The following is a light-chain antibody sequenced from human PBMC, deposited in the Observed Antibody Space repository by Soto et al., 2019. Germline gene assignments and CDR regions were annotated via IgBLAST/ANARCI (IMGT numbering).Light chain of an antibody. J-gene: IGKJ1*01. Sequence: DIQMTQSPSSLSASVGDRVTITCRASQNINTQLNWYQQKPGKAPKLLIYTASNLQSGVPSRFSGSGSGTDFTLSVSSLQPEDSATYYCQQTYNTPRTFGQGTKVEI. CDR1: QNINTQ. CDR2: TAS. V-gene: IGKV1-39*01. CDR3: QQTYNTPRT.